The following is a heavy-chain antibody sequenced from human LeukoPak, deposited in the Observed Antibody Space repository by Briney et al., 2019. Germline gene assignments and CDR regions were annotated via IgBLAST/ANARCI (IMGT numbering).Heavy chain of an antibody. V-gene: IGHV3-33*08. Sequence: GGSLRLSCAASGFTFSSFEMNWVRQAPGKGLEWVAVIWYDGSNKYYADSVKGRFTISRDNSKNTLYLQMNSLRAEDTAVYYCARGERVGAKFFDYWGQGTLVTVSS. D-gene: IGHD1-26*01. CDR1: GFTFSSFE. CDR3: ARGERVGAKFFDY. CDR2: IWYDGSNK. J-gene: IGHJ4*02.